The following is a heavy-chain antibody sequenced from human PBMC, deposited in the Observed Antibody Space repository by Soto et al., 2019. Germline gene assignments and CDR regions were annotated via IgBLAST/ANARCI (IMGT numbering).Heavy chain of an antibody. V-gene: IGHV1-18*01. D-gene: IGHD3-3*01. CDR3: ATESEGSLRFLEWHQRHDFDI. CDR2: ISAYNGNT. J-gene: IGHJ3*02. CDR1: GYTFTSYG. Sequence: GASVKVSCKASGYTFTSYGISWVRQAPGQGPEWMGWISAYNGNTNYAQKLQGRVTMTTDTSTSTAYMELRSLRSDDTAVYYCATESEGSLRFLEWHQRHDFDIWGQGTMVTVSS.